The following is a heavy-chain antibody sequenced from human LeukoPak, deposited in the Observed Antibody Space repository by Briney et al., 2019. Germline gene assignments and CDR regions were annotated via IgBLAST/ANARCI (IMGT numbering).Heavy chain of an antibody. V-gene: IGHV4-39*07. CDR3: ARHPRNVVALGAYYYYYGMDV. CDR1: GGSMSSSNYY. CDR2: IYYSGST. J-gene: IGHJ6*02. Sequence: SETLSLTCTVSGGSMSSSNYYWGWIRQPPGKGLEWIGSIYYSGSTYYNPSLKSRVTISVDTSKNQFSLKLSSVTAADTAVYYCARHPRNVVALGAYYYYYGMDVWGQGTTVTVSS. D-gene: IGHD2-2*01.